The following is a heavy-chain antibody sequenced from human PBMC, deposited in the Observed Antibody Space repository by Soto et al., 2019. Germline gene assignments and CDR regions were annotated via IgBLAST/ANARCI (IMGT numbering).Heavy chain of an antibody. Sequence: GSLRLSCAASCFTGNSNYMNWVRQAPGKGLEWVSIIYSDGTTSYADSVKGRFTISRDNFKNTLHLQMNSLRAEDTAVYYCAILSNWGQGTLVTVSS. V-gene: IGHV3-53*01. CDR2: IYSDGTT. CDR1: CFTGNSNY. D-gene: IGHD6-6*01. J-gene: IGHJ4*02. CDR3: AILSN.